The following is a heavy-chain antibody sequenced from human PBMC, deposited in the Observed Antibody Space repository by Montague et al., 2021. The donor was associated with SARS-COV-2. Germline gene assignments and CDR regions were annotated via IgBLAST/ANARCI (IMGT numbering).Heavy chain of an antibody. CDR3: ARTTTRMLYPENAFDI. Sequence: CAISGDSVSSNTATWNWIRQSPSRGLEWLGRTYYRSEWYHDYAISPKSRITINPDTSKNQFSLQLSSVAPEDTAVFYCARTTTRMLYPENAFDIWGQGTMVTVSS. D-gene: IGHD2-15*01. J-gene: IGHJ3*02. CDR2: TYYRSEWYH. CDR1: GDSVSSNTAT. V-gene: IGHV6-1*01.